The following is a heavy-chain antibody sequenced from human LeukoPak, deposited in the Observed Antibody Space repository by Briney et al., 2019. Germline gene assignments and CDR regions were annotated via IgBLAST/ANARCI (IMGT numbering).Heavy chain of an antibody. CDR2: INWNGGTT. V-gene: IGHV3-20*04. D-gene: IGHD3-10*01. CDR1: GFTFDDYG. Sequence: GGSLRLSCAASGFTFDDYGMSWVRQAPGKGLEWVSGINWNGGTTGYADSVKGRFTISRDNAKNSLYLQMNSLRAEDTALYYCAREGSGSPHYGMDVWGQGTTVTVSS. CDR3: AREGSGSPHYGMDV. J-gene: IGHJ6*02.